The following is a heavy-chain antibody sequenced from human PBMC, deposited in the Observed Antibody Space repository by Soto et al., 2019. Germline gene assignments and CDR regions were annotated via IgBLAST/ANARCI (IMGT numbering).Heavy chain of an antibody. V-gene: IGHV3-21*01. CDR3: ARDPPDTSGPVDY. CDR1: GFTFSSYS. J-gene: IGHJ4*02. Sequence: LRLSCAASGFTFSSYSMNWVRQAPGKGLEWASSISSSSSYIYYADSVKGRFTISRDNAKNSLYLQMNSLRAEDTAVYYCARDPPDTSGPVDYWGQGTLVTVSS. CDR2: ISSSSSYI. D-gene: IGHD3-22*01.